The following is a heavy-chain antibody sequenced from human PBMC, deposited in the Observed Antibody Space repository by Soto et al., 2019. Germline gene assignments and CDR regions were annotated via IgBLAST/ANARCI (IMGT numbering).Heavy chain of an antibody. CDR3: ASHYDMWSGYLSPVDY. CDR1: GYTVSGYY. J-gene: IGHJ4*02. CDR2: IDTSSTKI. D-gene: IGHD3-3*01. V-gene: IGHV3-11*01. Sequence: GGALRLSGAAAGYTVSGYYMSWIRQAPGKGLEWISYIDTSSTKIYYADSVKGRFTISRDNAKNSLYLEMNSLRDEDTAVYYCASHYDMWSGYLSPVDYWGQGTLVTVSS.